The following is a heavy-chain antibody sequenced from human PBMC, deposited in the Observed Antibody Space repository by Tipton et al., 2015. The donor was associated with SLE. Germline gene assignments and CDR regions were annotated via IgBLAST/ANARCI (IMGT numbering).Heavy chain of an antibody. J-gene: IGHJ6*02. CDR1: GGSFSGYY. CDR2: INHSGST. V-gene: IGHV4-34*01. D-gene: IGHD3-10*01. CDR3: ATTSGAYGMDV. Sequence: TLSLTCAVYGGSFSGYYWSWIRQPPGKGLEWIGEINHSGSTNYNPSLKSRVTISEDTSKNQFSLKVSSVTAADTALYYCATTSGAYGMDVWGQGSTVTVSS.